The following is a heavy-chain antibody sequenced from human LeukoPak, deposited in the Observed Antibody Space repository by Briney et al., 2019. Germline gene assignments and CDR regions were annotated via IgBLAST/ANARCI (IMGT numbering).Heavy chain of an antibody. J-gene: IGHJ6*02. Sequence: PGGSLRLSCAASGFTFSSYAMHWARQAPGKGLEWVAVISYDGSNKYYADSVKGRFTISRDNSKNTLYLQMNSLRAEDTAVYYCARDREPDGMDVWGQGTTVTVPS. V-gene: IGHV3-30-3*01. CDR3: ARDREPDGMDV. CDR1: GFTFSSYA. CDR2: ISYDGSNK.